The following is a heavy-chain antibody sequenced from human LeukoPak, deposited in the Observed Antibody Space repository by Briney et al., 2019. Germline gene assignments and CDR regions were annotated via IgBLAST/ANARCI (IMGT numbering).Heavy chain of an antibody. J-gene: IGHJ4*02. D-gene: IGHD1-26*01. CDR3: AKGDTTWELPHDY. V-gene: IGHV3-23*01. CDR2: ISGSGGST. Sequence: GGSLRLSCAVSGFTFSSYAMNWVRQAPGKGLEWVSAISGSGGSTYYAGSVKGRFTISRDKSKNTLYLQMNSLRAEDTAVYYCAKGDTTWELPHDYWGQGTLVTVSS. CDR1: GFTFSSYA.